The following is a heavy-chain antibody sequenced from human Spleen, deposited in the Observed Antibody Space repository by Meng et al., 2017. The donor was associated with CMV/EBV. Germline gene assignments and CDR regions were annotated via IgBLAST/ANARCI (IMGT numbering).Heavy chain of an antibody. J-gene: IGHJ4*02. CDR2: IIPILGIA. CDR3: ARDHHLYSSNWYLLDY. CDR1: GGTFSSDA. Sequence: GGTFSSDAISWVRQAPGQGLEWMGGIIPILGIANYAQKFQGRVTITADKSTSTAYMELNSLRAEDTAVYYCARDHHLYSSNWYLLDYWGQGILVTVSS. V-gene: IGHV1-69*10. D-gene: IGHD6-13*01.